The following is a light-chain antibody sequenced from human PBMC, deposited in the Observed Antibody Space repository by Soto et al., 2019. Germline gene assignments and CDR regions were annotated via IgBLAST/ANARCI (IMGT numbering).Light chain of an antibody. CDR3: QQGSSFPWT. V-gene: IGKV1-39*01. CDR2: AAS. CDR1: QSISSY. Sequence: DIQMTQSPSTLSGSVGDRVTITCRASQSISSYLNWYQQKPGKAPKLLIYAASSLQSGVPSRFSGSGSGTDFTFTISSLQPEDFATYFCQQGSSFPWTFGQGTKVDIK. J-gene: IGKJ1*01.